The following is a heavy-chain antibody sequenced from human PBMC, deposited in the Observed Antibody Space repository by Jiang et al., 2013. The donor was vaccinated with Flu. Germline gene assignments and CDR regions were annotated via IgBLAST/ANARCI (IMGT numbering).Heavy chain of an antibody. CDR1: SISSYY. J-gene: IGHJ6*02. CDR3: ARIVDDYSNYLTSYGMDV. D-gene: IGHD4-11*01. CDR2: IYTSGST. Sequence: SISSYYWSWIRQPAGKGLEWIGRIYTSGSTNYNPSLKSRVTMSVDTSKNQFSLKLSSVTAADTAVYYCARIVDDYSNYLTSYGMDVWGQGTTVTVSS. V-gene: IGHV4-4*07.